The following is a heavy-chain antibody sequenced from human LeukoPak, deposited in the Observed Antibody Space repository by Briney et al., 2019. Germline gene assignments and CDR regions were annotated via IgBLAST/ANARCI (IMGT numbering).Heavy chain of an antibody. CDR3: AKDRPISE. CDR2: ISYDGSNK. CDR1: GFTFSSYG. D-gene: IGHD2-21*01. J-gene: IGHJ4*02. V-gene: IGHV3-30*18. Sequence: GGSLRLSCAASGFTFSSYGMHWVRQAPGKGLEWVAVISYDGSNKYYADSVKGRFTISRGNSKNTLYLQMNSLRAEDTAVYYCAKDRPISEWGQGTLVTVSS.